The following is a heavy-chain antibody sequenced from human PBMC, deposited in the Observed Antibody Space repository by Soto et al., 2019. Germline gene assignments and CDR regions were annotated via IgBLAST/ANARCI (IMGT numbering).Heavy chain of an antibody. V-gene: IGHV4-31*03. Sequence: SETLSLTCTVSGGSISSGGYYWSWIRQHPGKGLEWIGYIYYSGSTYYNPSLKSRVTISVDTSKNQFSLKLSSVTAADTAVYYCARGLFTGSQYSGGWYYFDSWGQGTQVTVSS. CDR3: ARGLFTGSQYSGGWYYFDS. CDR2: IYYSGST. J-gene: IGHJ4*02. CDR1: GGSISSGGYY. D-gene: IGHD1-26*01.